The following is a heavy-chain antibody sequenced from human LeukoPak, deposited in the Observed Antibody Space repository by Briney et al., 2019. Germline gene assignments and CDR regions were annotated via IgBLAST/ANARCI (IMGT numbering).Heavy chain of an antibody. Sequence: GGSLRLSCVVSGFTFSSYGMHWVRPAPGKGLEWVAVISNDGSSQDYADSVKGRFTVSRDNSKNTLYLQMNGLRAEDTAVYYCAKDRSSTWSLDYWGQGTLVTVSS. CDR2: ISNDGSSQ. J-gene: IGHJ4*02. CDR1: GFTFSSYG. CDR3: AKDRSSTWSLDY. V-gene: IGHV3-30*18. D-gene: IGHD2-2*01.